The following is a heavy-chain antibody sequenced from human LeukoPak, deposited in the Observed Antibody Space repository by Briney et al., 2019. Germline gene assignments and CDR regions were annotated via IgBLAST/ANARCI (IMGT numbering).Heavy chain of an antibody. V-gene: IGHV1-8*03. CDR2: MNPNSGNT. J-gene: IGHJ4*02. Sequence: ASVKVSCKASGYTFTSYDINWVRQATGQGLEWMGWMNPNSGNTGYAQKFQGRVTITRNTSISTAYMELSSLGSEDTAVYYCARVTPAVSSSWFYFDYWGQGTLVTVSS. CDR3: ARVTPAVSSSWFYFDY. D-gene: IGHD6-13*01. CDR1: GYTFTSYD.